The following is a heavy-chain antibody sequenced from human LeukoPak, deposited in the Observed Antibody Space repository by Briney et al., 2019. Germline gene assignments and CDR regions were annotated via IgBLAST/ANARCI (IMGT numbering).Heavy chain of an antibody. V-gene: IGHV3-48*04. CDR2: ISSSSSTI. D-gene: IGHD3-22*01. J-gene: IGHJ3*02. CDR3: ARDSYDSSGLDAFDI. CDR1: GFTFSSYS. Sequence: PGGSLRLSCAASGFTFSSYSMNWVRQAPGKGLEWVSYISSSSSTIYYADSVKGRFTISRDNAKNSLYLQMNSLRAEDTAVYYCARDSYDSSGLDAFDIWGQGTMVTVSS.